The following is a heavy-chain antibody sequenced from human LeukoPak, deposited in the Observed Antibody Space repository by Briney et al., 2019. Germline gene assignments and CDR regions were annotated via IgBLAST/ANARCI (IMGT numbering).Heavy chain of an antibody. D-gene: IGHD2-2*02. V-gene: IGHV1-46*01. J-gene: IGHJ6*02. Sequence: ASVKVSCKASGYTFTGYYMHWVRQAPGQGLEWMGIINPSGGSTSYAQKFQGRVTMTRDTSTSTVYMELSSLRSEDTAVYYCARATVVPAAIEDYYYYGMDVWGQGTTVTVSS. CDR2: INPSGGST. CDR3: ARATVVPAAIEDYYYYGMDV. CDR1: GYTFTGYY.